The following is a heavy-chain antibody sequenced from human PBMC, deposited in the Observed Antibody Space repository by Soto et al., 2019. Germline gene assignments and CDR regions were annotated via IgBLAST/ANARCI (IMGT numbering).Heavy chain of an antibody. D-gene: IGHD3-3*02. J-gene: IGHJ4*02. CDR1: GFTFSNFW. Sequence: GGSLRLSCAASGFTFSNFWMHWVRQAPGKGLMWVSRINGDGSTTRYADSVKGRFAISRDNAKNTLFLQMHSLRAEDTAVYYCARGLPPAPHFWDPLIFFWGQGTLVTVSS. CDR3: ARGLPPAPHFWDPLIFF. CDR2: INGDGSTT. V-gene: IGHV3-74*01.